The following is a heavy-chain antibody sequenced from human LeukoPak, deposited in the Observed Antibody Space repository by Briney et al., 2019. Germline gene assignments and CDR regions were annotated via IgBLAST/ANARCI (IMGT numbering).Heavy chain of an antibody. CDR1: GGSISSSNYY. D-gene: IGHD6-19*01. V-gene: IGHV4-39*01. CDR3: CGWGTGEADDMWFNP. Sequence: PSETLSLTCTVSGGSISSSNYYWGWLRPPPGKGLEGLVCIYYSGSTYYYPSLKSPITISVDTSKHRFSLKLSSVTAADTAVYYCCGWGTGEADDMWFNPWGQGTLVTVSS. CDR2: IYYSGST. J-gene: IGHJ5*02.